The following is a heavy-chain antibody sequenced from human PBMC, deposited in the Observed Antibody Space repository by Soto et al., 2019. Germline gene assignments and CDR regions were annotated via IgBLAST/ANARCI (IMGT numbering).Heavy chain of an antibody. CDR1: EFTFSSYG. CDR3: AKDESPFGVYYYGMDV. V-gene: IGHV3-30*18. CDR2: ISYDGSNK. Sequence: QVQLVESGGGVVQPGRSLRLSCAASEFTFSSYGMHWVRQAPGKGLEWVAVISYDGSNKYYADSVKGRFTISRDNSKNTLYLQMNSLRAEDTAVYYCAKDESPFGVYYYGMDVWGQGTTVTVSS. J-gene: IGHJ6*02. D-gene: IGHD3-16*01.